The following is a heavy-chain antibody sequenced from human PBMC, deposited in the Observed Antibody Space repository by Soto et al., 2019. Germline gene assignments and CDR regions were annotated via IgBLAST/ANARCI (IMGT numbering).Heavy chain of an antibody. CDR1: GFTFNKYT. CDR2: ISGGGGTM. CDR3: ARDKSGSYSIDY. Sequence: GGSLRLSCAASGFTFNKYTMNWVRQAPGKGLEWLSYISGGGGTMFYADTVKCRVTISRDNAKNSLYLQMDSLRAEDTAVYYCARDKSGSYSIDYWGQGT. V-gene: IGHV3-48*04. D-gene: IGHD1-26*01. J-gene: IGHJ4*02.